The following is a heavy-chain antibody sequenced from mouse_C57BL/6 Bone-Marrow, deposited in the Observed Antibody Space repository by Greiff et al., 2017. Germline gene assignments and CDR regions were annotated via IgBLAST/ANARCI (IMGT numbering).Heavy chain of an antibody. D-gene: IGHD1-1*01. CDR3: SRSSSYVDWYFDV. Sequence: EVQLQQSGAELVRPGSSVKMSCKTSGYTFTSYGINWVKHRPGQGLEWIGNIYIGNGYTEYNEKFKGKATLTSDTSSSTAYMQLSSLTSEDSSIYFCSRSSSYVDWYFDVWGTGTTVTVSS. CDR2: IYIGNGYT. J-gene: IGHJ1*03. V-gene: IGHV1-58*01. CDR1: GYTFTSYG.